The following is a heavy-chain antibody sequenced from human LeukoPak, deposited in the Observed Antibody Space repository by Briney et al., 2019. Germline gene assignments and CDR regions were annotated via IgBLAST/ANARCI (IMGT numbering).Heavy chain of an antibody. CDR2: IYHSGST. V-gene: IGHV4-59*08. CDR1: GGSISSYY. D-gene: IGHD1-26*01. J-gene: IGHJ4*02. CDR3: ARQDSGSYSPFDY. Sequence: PSETVSLTCTVSGGSISSYYWSWIRQPPGKGLEWIGYIYHSGSTNYNPSLKSRVTISVDTSKNQFSLKLSSVTAADTAVYYCARQDSGSYSPFDYWGQGTLVTVSS.